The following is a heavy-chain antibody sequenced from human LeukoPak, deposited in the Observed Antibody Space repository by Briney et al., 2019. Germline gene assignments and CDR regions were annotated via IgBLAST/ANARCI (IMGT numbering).Heavy chain of an antibody. CDR2: IYTSGST. CDR1: GGSISSYY. CDR3: ARGDRGRAYGDYPYHFDY. D-gene: IGHD4-17*01. J-gene: IGHJ4*02. Sequence: SETLSLTCTVSGGSISSYYWSWIRQPAGKGLEWIGRIYTSGSTNYNPSLKSRVTMSVDTSKNQFSLKLSSVTAADTAVYYCARGDRGRAYGDYPYHFDYWGQGTLVTVSS. V-gene: IGHV4-4*07.